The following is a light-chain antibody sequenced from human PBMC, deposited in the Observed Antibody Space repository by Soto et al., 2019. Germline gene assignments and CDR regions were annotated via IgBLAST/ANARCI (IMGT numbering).Light chain of an antibody. CDR1: QSVSSSY. V-gene: IGKV3-20*01. J-gene: IGKJ3*01. CDR3: PHYGSPIT. Sequence: EIVLTQSPGTLSLSPGERATLSCRASQSVSSSYLAWYQQKTGQAPRLLIYGSSSRATGIPDRFSGSVSGTDFTLTISTLEPSDFAVYYWPHYGSPITVGPGTKVDIK. CDR2: GSS.